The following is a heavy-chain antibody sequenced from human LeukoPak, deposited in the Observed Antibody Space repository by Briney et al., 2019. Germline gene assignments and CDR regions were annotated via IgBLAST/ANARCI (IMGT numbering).Heavy chain of an antibody. D-gene: IGHD3-10*01. V-gene: IGHV3-23*01. CDR3: AKLLDSGSYYKYDY. J-gene: IGHJ4*02. Sequence: PGGSLRLSCAASGFTFSSYAMSWVRQAPVKGLEWVSTISGGGSFTYYADSVKGRFTVSRDNSMKTLYLQMNSLRAEDTAVYYCAKLLDSGSYYKYDYWGQGILVTVSS. CDR2: ISGGGSFT. CDR1: GFTFSSYA.